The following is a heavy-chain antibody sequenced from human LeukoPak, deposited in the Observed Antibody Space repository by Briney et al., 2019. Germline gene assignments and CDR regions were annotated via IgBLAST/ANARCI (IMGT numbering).Heavy chain of an antibody. CDR3: ASHRYYDFWSGPTHWYFDL. D-gene: IGHD3-3*01. CDR1: GGSISSGDYY. J-gene: IGHJ2*01. CDR2: IYYSGST. Sequence: SQTLSLTCTVSGGSISSGDYYWSWIRQPPGKGLEWIGYIYYSGSTYYNPSLKSRVTISVDTSKNQFSLKLSSVTAADTAVYYCASHRYYDFWSGPTHWYFDLWGRGTLVTVSS. V-gene: IGHV4-30-4*08.